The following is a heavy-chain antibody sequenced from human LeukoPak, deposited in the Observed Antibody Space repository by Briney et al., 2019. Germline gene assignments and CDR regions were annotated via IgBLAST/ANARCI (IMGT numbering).Heavy chain of an antibody. Sequence: ASVKVSCKASGYTFSGCYMHWVRQAPGQGLEWMGWINPNSGGTNYAQKFQGRVTMTRDTSTRKAYMELSRLRSDETAVYYCARERVVGALSSALDYWGQGTLVTVSS. J-gene: IGHJ4*02. CDR3: ARERVVGALSSALDY. CDR2: INPNSGGT. D-gene: IGHD1-26*01. CDR1: GYTFSGCY. V-gene: IGHV1-2*02.